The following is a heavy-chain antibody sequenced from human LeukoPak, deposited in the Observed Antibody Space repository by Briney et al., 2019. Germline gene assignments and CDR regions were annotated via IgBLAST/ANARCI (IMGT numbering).Heavy chain of an antibody. CDR3: ARGYCSGGSCYGGDWFDP. V-gene: IGHV4-30-4*01. CDR2: IYYSGST. CDR1: GGSISSGDYY. J-gene: IGHJ5*02. Sequence: SETLSLTCTVSGGSISSGDYYWSWIRQPPGKGLEWIGYIYYSGSTYYNPSLKSRVTISVETSKNQFSLKLSSVTAADTAVYYCARGYCSGGSCYGGDWFDPWGQGTLVTVSS. D-gene: IGHD2-15*01.